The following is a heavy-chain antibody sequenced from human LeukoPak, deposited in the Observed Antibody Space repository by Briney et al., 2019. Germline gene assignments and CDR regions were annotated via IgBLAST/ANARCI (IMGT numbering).Heavy chain of an antibody. CDR3: ARGGSVAAKDYYFDH. CDR2: IIPILGIA. Sequence: SVKVSCKASGGTFSSYAISWVRQAPGQGLEWMGRIIPILGIANYAQKFQGRVTITADKSTSTAYMELSSLRSEDTAVYYCARGGSVAAKDYYFDHWGQGTLVTVSS. D-gene: IGHD2-15*01. V-gene: IGHV1-69*04. J-gene: IGHJ4*02. CDR1: GGTFSSYA.